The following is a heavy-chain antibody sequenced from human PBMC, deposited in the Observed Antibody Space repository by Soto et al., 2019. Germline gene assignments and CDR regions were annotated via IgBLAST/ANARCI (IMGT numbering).Heavy chain of an antibody. V-gene: IGHV4-34*01. D-gene: IGHD2-8*01. CDR1: GGSFSGYY. CDR3: ARRGIVLMVYEKPATYYFDY. Sequence: SETLSLTCAVYGGSFSGYYWSWIRQPPGKGLEWIGEINHSGSTNYNPSLKSRVTISVDTSKNQFSLKLSSVTAADTAVYYCARRGIVLMVYEKPATYYFDYWGQGTLVTVSS. J-gene: IGHJ4*02. CDR2: INHSGST.